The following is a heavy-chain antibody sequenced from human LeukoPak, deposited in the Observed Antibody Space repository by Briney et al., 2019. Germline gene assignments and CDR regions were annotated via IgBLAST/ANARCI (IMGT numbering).Heavy chain of an antibody. V-gene: IGHV1-46*01. CDR2: INPSGGST. CDR1: GYTFTSYY. J-gene: IGHJ4*02. D-gene: IGHD5-24*01. Sequence: ASVKVSCKASGYTFTSYYMHWVRQAPGQGLEWMGIINPSGGSTSYAQKFQGRVTMTRDMSTSTVYMELSSLRSEDTAVYYCARSGVSRLDGYNSFDYWGQGTLVTVSS. CDR3: ARSGVSRLDGYNSFDY.